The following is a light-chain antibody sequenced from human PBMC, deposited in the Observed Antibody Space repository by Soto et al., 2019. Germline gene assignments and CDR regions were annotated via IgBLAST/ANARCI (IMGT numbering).Light chain of an antibody. CDR2: SNK. CDR1: SSNIGSNT. V-gene: IGLV1-44*01. J-gene: IGLJ2*01. Sequence: QSVLTQPPSASGTPGQRVTISCSGSSSNIGSNTVNWYQQLPGTAPKLIIYSNKHRPSGVPDRFSGSKSGTSASLAISGLQSEDEADYYCAAWDDSLNGVVFGGGTKLTVL. CDR3: AAWDDSLNGVV.